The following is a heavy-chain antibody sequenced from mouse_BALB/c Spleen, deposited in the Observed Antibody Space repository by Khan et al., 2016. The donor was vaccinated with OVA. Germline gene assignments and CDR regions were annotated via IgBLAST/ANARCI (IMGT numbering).Heavy chain of an antibody. V-gene: IGHV1-20*02. CDR3: ARIYGSDFDY. Sequence: VQLKQSGPELVKPGASVKISCKASGYSFTGYFMNWVMQSHGKSLEWIGRINPHIGETFYNQKFKDKATLTVDKSSSTAHMELRSPASEDSAVYYCARIYGSDFDYWGQGTTLTVSS. CDR1: GYSFTGYF. CDR2: INPHIGET. D-gene: IGHD1-1*01. J-gene: IGHJ2*01.